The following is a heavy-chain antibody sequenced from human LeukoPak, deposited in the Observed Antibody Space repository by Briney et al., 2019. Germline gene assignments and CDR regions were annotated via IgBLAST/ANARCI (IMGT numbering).Heavy chain of an antibody. D-gene: IGHD5-18*01. CDR2: IRSKANTYAT. CDR1: GFTFSASA. J-gene: IGHJ4*02. CDR3: TRLGYSYGSSFDY. V-gene: IGHV3-73*01. Sequence: GGSLRLSCAASGFTFSASAVHWVRQASGKGLEWVGRIRSKANTYATAYAASVKGRFTISRDDSKNTAYLQMNSLKTEDTAVYYRTRLGYSYGSSFDYWGQGTLVTVSS.